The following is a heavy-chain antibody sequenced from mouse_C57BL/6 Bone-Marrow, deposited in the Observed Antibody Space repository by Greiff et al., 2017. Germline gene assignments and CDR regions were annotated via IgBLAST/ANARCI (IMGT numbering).Heavy chain of an antibody. CDR2: INPYNGDT. D-gene: IGHD1-1*01. J-gene: IGHJ1*03. Sequence: DVKLVESGPELVKPGASVKISCKASGYSFTGYFLNWVKQSHGKSLEWIGRINPYNGDTFYNQKFKGKATLTVDKSSSTAHMELLSLTSEDFAVXYCARPGYYGSSIYWYFDVWGTGTTVTVSS. V-gene: IGHV1-37*01. CDR3: ARPGYYGSSIYWYFDV. CDR1: GYSFTGYF.